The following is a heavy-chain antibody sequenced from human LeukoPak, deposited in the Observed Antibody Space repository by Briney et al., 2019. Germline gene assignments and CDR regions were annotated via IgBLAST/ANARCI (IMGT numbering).Heavy chain of an antibody. V-gene: IGHV3-30*02. CDR1: GFTFSSYG. J-gene: IGHJ3*02. CDR3: AKPTIIVSRGGAFDI. CDR2: IRYDGSNK. Sequence: GGSLRLSCAASGFTFSSYGMHWVRPAPGKGLEWVAFIRYDGSNKYYADSVKGRFTISRDNSKNTLYLQMNSLRAEDTAVYYCAKPTIIVSRGGAFDIWGQGTMVTVSS. D-gene: IGHD2-15*01.